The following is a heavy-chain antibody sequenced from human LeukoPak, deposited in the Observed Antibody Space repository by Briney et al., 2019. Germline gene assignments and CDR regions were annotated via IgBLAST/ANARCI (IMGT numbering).Heavy chain of an antibody. CDR1: GGSISSYY. V-gene: IGHV4-4*07. J-gene: IGHJ6*03. Sequence: SETLSLTCTVSGGSISSYYWSWIRQPAGKGPEWIGRIYTSGSTNYNPSLKSRVTMSVDTSKNQFSLKLSSVTAADTAVYYCARDQDGTVTTGYYYYYMDVWGKGTTVTVSS. D-gene: IGHD4-17*01. CDR3: ARDQDGTVTTGYYYYYMDV. CDR2: IYTSGST.